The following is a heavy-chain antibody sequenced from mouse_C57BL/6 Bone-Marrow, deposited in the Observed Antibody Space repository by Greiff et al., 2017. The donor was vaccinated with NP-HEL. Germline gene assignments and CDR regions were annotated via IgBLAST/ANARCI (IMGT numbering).Heavy chain of an antibody. CDR1: GYTFTDYY. CDR2: INPNNGGT. D-gene: IGHD2-2*01. Sequence: EVQLQQSGPELVKPGASVKISCKASGYTFTDYYMNWVKQSHGKSLEWIGDINPNNGGTSYNQKFKGKATLTVDKSSSTAYMELRSLTSEDSAVYYCARFWLRLLYWYFDVWGTGTTVTISS. CDR3: ARFWLRLLYWYFDV. V-gene: IGHV1-26*01. J-gene: IGHJ1*03.